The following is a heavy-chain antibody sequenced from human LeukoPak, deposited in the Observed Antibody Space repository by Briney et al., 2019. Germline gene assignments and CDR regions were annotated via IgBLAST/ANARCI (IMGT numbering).Heavy chain of an antibody. V-gene: IGHV4-31*03. D-gene: IGHD2-2*01. Sequence: SETLSLTCTVSGGSISSGNYYWSWIRQYPGKGLEWIGFISYTGSTHYNPSPKSRVTISQDTSQNQFSLRLSSVTAADTAVYYCARAYPSSSTNWGQGILVTVSS. CDR2: ISYTGST. J-gene: IGHJ4*02. CDR1: GGSISSGNYY. CDR3: ARAYPSSSTN.